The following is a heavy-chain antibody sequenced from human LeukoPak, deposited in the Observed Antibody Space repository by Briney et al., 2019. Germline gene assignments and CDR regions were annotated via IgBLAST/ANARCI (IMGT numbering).Heavy chain of an antibody. CDR1: GGSISSSSYY. D-gene: IGHD3-10*01. CDR2: IYYSGST. CDR3: ARLLLWFGVDFYFDY. Sequence: SETLSLTCTVSGGSISSSSYYWGWIRQPPGKGLEWIGSIYYSGSTYYNPSLKSRVTISVDTSKNQFSLKLSSVTAADTAVYYCARLLLWFGVDFYFDYWGQGTLVTVSS. J-gene: IGHJ4*02. V-gene: IGHV4-39*01.